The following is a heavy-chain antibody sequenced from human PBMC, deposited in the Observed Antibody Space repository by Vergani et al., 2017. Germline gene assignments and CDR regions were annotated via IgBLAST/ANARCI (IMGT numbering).Heavy chain of an antibody. V-gene: IGHV1-8*01. CDR2: MNPNSGNT. D-gene: IGHD3-22*01. CDR3: AKEASPSYYYDSSGYYQGFDY. CDR1: GYTFTSYD. Sequence: QVQLVQSGAEVKKPGASVKVSCKASGYTFTSYDINWVRQATGQGLEWMGWMNPNSGNTGYAQKFQGRVTMTRNTSISTAYMELSSLRSEDTAVYYCAKEASPSYYYDSSGYYQGFDYWGQGTLVTVSS. J-gene: IGHJ4*02.